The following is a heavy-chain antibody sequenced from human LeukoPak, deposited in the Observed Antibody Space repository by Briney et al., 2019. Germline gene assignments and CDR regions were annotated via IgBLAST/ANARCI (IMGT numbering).Heavy chain of an antibody. D-gene: IGHD1-26*01. CDR2: ISSSSSYT. CDR1: GFTFSDYY. J-gene: IGHJ5*02. Sequence: GGSLRLSCEASGFTFSDYYMSWIRQAPGKGLEWVSYISSSSSYTNYADSVKGRFTISRDNAKNSLYLQMNSLRAEDTAVYYCARDIVGATRWFDPWGQGTLVTVSS. V-gene: IGHV3-11*05. CDR3: ARDIVGATRWFDP.